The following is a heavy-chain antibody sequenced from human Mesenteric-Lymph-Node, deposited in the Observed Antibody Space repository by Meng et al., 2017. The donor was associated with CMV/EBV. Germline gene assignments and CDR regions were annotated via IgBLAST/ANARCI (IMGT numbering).Heavy chain of an antibody. CDR3: ARDFYGGNPEYYFDY. J-gene: IGHJ4*02. V-gene: IGHV3-33*01. Sequence: SGFPFSGCGMHWVRQAPGKGLEWVAVIWYDGSNKYYADSVKGRFTISRDNSKNTLYLQMNSLRAEDTAVYYCARDFYGGNPEYYFDYWGQGTLVTVSS. CDR2: IWYDGSNK. CDR1: GFPFSGCG. D-gene: IGHD4-23*01.